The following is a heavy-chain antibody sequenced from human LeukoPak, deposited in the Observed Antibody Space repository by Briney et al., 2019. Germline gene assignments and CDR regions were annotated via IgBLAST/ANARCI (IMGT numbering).Heavy chain of an antibody. Sequence: NSGGSLRLSCAASGFTFSDYYMSWIRQAPGKGLEWVSYISSSGSTIYYADSVKGRFTISRDDAKNSLYLQMNSLRAEDTAVYYCARPSHYGDYEGDYWGQGTLVTVSS. CDR2: ISSSGSTI. CDR3: ARPSHYGDYEGDY. CDR1: GFTFSDYY. V-gene: IGHV3-11*01. D-gene: IGHD4-17*01. J-gene: IGHJ4*02.